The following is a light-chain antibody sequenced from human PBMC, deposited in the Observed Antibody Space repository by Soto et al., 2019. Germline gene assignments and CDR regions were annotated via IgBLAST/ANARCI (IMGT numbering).Light chain of an antibody. CDR2: DGS. J-gene: IGLJ3*02. Sequence: QSALTQPASVSGSPGQSITISCTGTSSDVGSYNLVSWYQQHPGKAPKLMIYDGSKRPSGVSNRFSGSKSGNTASLASSGLQAEDEADYYCCSCAGSRVFGGGTKLTVL. CDR3: CSCAGSRV. CDR1: SSDVGSYNL. V-gene: IGLV2-23*01.